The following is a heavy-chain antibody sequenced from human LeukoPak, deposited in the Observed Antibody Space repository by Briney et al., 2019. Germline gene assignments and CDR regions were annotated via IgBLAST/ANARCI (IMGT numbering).Heavy chain of an antibody. CDR3: ARDPPYSSSRLDAFDI. V-gene: IGHV1-69*13. Sequence: GASVKVSCKASGGTFSSCAISWVRQAPGQGLEWMGGIIPIFGTANYAQKFQGGVTITADESTSTAYMELSSLRSEDTAVYYCARDPPYSSSRLDAFDIWGQGTMVTVSS. J-gene: IGHJ3*02. D-gene: IGHD6-6*01. CDR2: IIPIFGTA. CDR1: GGTFSSCA.